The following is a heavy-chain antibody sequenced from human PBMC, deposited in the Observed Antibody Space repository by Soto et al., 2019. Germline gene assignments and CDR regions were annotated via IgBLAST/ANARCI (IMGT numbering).Heavy chain of an antibody. V-gene: IGHV4-59*01. D-gene: IGHD3-10*01. CDR2: IYYSGST. Sequence: SEALSLTSTVSGGSINSYHWSWIRQPPGKGLEWIGYIYYSGSTNYNPSLKSRVTISVDTSKNQFSLKLSSVTAADTAVYYGARGLLRTKYDYYGMDVWGQGTTVTVSS. CDR1: GGSINSYH. CDR3: ARGLLRTKYDYYGMDV. J-gene: IGHJ6*02.